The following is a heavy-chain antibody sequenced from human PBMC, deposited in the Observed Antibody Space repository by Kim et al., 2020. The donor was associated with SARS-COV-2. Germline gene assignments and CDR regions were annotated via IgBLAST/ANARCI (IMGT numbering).Heavy chain of an antibody. CDR3: VRPAGYSSSWYFY. D-gene: IGHD6-13*01. CDR1: GGSFSGYY. CDR2: INHSGST. J-gene: IGHJ4*02. Sequence: SETLSLTCAVSGGSFSGYYWTWIRQPPGKGLEWIGEINHSGSTNYNPSLKSRVTISIDTSKNQFSLKLSSVTAADTAVYYCVRPAGYSSSWYFYWGQGTLVTVSS. V-gene: IGHV4-34*01.